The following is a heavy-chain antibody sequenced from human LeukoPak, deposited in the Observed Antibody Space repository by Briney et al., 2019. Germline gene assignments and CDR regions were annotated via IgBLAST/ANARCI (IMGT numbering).Heavy chain of an antibody. J-gene: IGHJ2*01. CDR1: GFTFSSYA. CDR3: AEGPRVFGVVLGLDWYFDL. D-gene: IGHD3-3*01. CDR2: ISPRSDSA. Sequence: PGGSLRLSCAASGFTFSSYAMTWVRQAPGKGLEWVSVISPRSDSAFYADSLRGRFTISRDNSKNTLFLQMSSLRAEDTAVYYCAEGPRVFGVVLGLDWYFDLWGRGTLVTVSS. V-gene: IGHV3-23*01.